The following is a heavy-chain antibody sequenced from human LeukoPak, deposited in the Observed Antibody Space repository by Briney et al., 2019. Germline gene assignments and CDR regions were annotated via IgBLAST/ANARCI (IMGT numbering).Heavy chain of an antibody. CDR3: AAMTSVTTGDY. CDR1: GNIFSSYG. J-gene: IGHJ4*02. CDR2: IPYDGSDK. V-gene: IGHV3-30*02. D-gene: IGHD4-11*01. Sequence: GGSLRLSCAASGNIFSSYGMHWVRQAPGKGLEWVAFIPYDGSDKFYADSVKGRFTISRDNSKNTLYLQMNSLRAEDTAVYYCAAMTSVTTGDYWGQGTLVTVSS.